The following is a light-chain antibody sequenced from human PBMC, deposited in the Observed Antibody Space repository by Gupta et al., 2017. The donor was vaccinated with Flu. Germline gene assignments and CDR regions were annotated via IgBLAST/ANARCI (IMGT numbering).Light chain of an antibody. CDR1: SGNIASNY. V-gene: IGLV6-57*03. Sequence: NFLLTQPHSVSESPGKTVTISCTRSSGNIASNYVQWYHQRPGRAHTFVIYEDNQRPSGVPDRFSGSIDSTSNTASLTISELKTEDGADYYGQAYDGGYFVAFGGGTKLTVL. J-gene: IGLJ2*01. CDR3: QAYDGGYFVA. CDR2: EDN.